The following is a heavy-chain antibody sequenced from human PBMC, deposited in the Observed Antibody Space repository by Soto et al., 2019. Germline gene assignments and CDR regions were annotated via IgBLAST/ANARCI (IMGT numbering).Heavy chain of an antibody. V-gene: IGHV3-23*01. Sequence: GGSLRLSCAASGFSCSSFAMSWVRQAPGKGLDWVSAISGSGGSTYSADSVKGRFTISRDNSKNTLYLQMSSLRAEDTAVYYCARGLSAGKGSPPDFWGQGSLVTVSS. CDR1: GFSCSSFA. D-gene: IGHD6-13*01. CDR2: ISGSGGST. J-gene: IGHJ4*02. CDR3: ARGLSAGKGSPPDF.